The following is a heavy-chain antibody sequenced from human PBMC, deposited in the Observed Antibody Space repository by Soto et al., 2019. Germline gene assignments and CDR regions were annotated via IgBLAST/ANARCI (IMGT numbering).Heavy chain of an antibody. CDR2: ISGSGSTI. Sequence: GVSLRLSCAASGFTFSEYYMNWIRQAPGKGLEWVSYISGSGSTIYYGDSVKGRFTISRDNAKNSLYLQMNSLRADDTAVYYCARAMVRGLDYYYAMDVWGQGTTVTVSS. D-gene: IGHD3-10*01. CDR1: GFTFSEYY. J-gene: IGHJ6*02. CDR3: ARAMVRGLDYYYAMDV. V-gene: IGHV3-11*01.